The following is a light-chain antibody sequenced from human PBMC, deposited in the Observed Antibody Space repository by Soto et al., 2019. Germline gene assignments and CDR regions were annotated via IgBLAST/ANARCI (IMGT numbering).Light chain of an antibody. CDR2: DAS. CDR3: QQRINWAWYT. V-gene: IGKV3-11*01. Sequence: EIVLTQSPATLSLSPGERATLSCRASQSVSSYLAWYQQKPGQAPRLLIYDASNRATGIPARFSGSGSGTDFALTISSLEPEDFAVYYCQQRINWAWYTFGQGTKREIK. CDR1: QSVSSY. J-gene: IGKJ2*01.